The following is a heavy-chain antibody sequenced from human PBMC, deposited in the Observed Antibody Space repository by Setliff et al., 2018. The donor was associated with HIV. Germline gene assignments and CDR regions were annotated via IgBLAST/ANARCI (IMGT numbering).Heavy chain of an antibody. CDR2: IYHSGST. Sequence: SETLSLTCAVSGGSISSSNWWSWVRQPPGKGLEWIGEIYHSGSTNYNPSLKSRVTISIDKSKNQFSLKVNSVTAADTAVYYCARASEGYTYVYGFDIWGQGTMVTVSS. CDR3: ARASEGYTYVYGFDI. V-gene: IGHV4-4*02. D-gene: IGHD5-18*01. J-gene: IGHJ3*02. CDR1: GGSISSSNW.